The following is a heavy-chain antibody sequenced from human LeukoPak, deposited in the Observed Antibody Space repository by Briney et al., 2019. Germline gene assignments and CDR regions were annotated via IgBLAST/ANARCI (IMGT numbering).Heavy chain of an antibody. CDR1: GYTFAGYY. J-gene: IGHJ4*02. CDR2: IHPNSGDT. D-gene: IGHD4-17*01. V-gene: IGHV1-2*02. Sequence: ASVKVSCKASGYTFAGYYMHWVRQAPGLGLEWMGWIHPNSGDTKYAQKFQGRVTVTRDTSISTAYMELGSLRSDDTAVYYCARASTVTKSYFDCWGQGTLVTVSS. CDR3: ARASTVTKSYFDC.